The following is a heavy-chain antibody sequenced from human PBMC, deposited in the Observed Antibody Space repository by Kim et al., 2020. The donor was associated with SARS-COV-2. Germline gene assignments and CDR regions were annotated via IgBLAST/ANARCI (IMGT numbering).Heavy chain of an antibody. CDR1: GYTFTSYA. J-gene: IGHJ6*02. D-gene: IGHD6-19*01. CDR3: ARVAVAGPRRDYYYYYGMDV. CDR2: INTNTGNP. Sequence: ASVKVSCKASGYTFTSYAMNWVRQAPGQGLEWMGWINTNTGNPTYAQDFTGRFVFSLDTSVSTAYLQISSLKAEDTAVYYCARVAVAGPRRDYYYYYGMDVWGQGTTVTVSS. V-gene: IGHV7-4-1*02.